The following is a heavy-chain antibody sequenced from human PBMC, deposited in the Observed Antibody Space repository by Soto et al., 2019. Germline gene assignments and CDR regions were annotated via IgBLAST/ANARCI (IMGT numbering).Heavy chain of an antibody. Sequence: QVQLQESGPGLVKPSETLSLTCTVSGDSVSSGSYHWGWIRQPPGKGLEWIGYIYHSGSTNYNPSLKSRVTISVDTSKSQFSRSLPSVTAADTAVYYCASLSAAWFDPWGQGTLVTVAS. CDR3: ASLSAAWFDP. D-gene: IGHD6-19*01. J-gene: IGHJ5*02. CDR1: GDSVSSGSYH. CDR2: IYHSGST. V-gene: IGHV4-61*01.